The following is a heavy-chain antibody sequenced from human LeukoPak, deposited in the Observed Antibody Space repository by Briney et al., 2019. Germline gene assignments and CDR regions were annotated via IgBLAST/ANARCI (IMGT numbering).Heavy chain of an antibody. V-gene: IGHV6-1*01. CDR3: ARDRVGARDPYDAFDI. CDR2: TYYRSKWYN. Sequence: SQTLSLTCDISGDSVSSNSAAWNWIRQSPLRGLEWLGRTYYRSKWYNDYAVSVKSRITINPDTSKNQFSLQLNSVTPEDTAVYYCARDRVGARDPYDAFDIWGQGTMVTVSS. D-gene: IGHD1-26*01. CDR1: GDSVSSNSAA. J-gene: IGHJ3*02.